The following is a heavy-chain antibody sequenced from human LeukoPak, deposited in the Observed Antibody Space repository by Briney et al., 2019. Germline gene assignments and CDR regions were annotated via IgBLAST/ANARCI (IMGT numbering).Heavy chain of an antibody. CDR3: ARLIEKTYYYDSSGADY. CDR1: GFTFSSYA. V-gene: IGHV3-23*01. CDR2: ISGSGGST. J-gene: IGHJ4*02. D-gene: IGHD3-22*01. Sequence: GGSLRLSCAASGFTFSSYAMSWVRQAPGEGLEWVSAISGSGGSTYYADSVKGRFTISRDNSKNTLYLQMNSLRAEDTAVYYCARLIEKTYYYDSSGADYWGQGTLVTVSS.